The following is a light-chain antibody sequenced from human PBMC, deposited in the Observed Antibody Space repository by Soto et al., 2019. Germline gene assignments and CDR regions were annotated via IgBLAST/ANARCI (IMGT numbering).Light chain of an antibody. Sequence: EIVLTQSPATLSLSPGERATLSCRASQSVSSYLAWYQQKPGQAPRLLIYDASNRATGIPARFSGSGSGTDFTHTISSLEPEDFAVYYCQQRSNWPPLTFGGGPKVEIK. CDR3: QQRSNWPPLT. V-gene: IGKV3-11*01. CDR2: DAS. CDR1: QSVSSY. J-gene: IGKJ4*01.